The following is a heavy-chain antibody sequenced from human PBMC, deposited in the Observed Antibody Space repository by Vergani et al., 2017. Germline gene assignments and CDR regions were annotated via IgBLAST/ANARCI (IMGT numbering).Heavy chain of an antibody. CDR1: GGSISSYY. V-gene: IGHV4-59*01. D-gene: IGHD1-26*01. CDR3: ARDRPQWGYDL. J-gene: IGHJ5*02. CDR2: IYYSGST. Sequence: QVQLQESGPGLVKPSETLYLTCTVSGGSISSYYWSWIRQPPGKGLEWIGYIYYSGSTNYNPSLKSRVTISVDTSKNQFSLKLSSVTAADTAVYYCARDRPQWGYDLWGQGTLVTVSS.